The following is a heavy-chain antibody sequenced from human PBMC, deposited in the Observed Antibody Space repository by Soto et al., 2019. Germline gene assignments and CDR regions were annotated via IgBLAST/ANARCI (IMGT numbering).Heavy chain of an antibody. CDR1: GFTFSSYW. J-gene: IGHJ4*02. CDR2: IKQDGSEK. D-gene: IGHD3-16*01. V-gene: IGHV3-7*01. CDR3: ASDYDRTLDFDY. Sequence: EVRLVESGGGLVQPGGSLRLSCAASGFTFSSYWMSWVRQGPGKGLEWVANIKQDGSEKYFVDSVNGRFSISRDNAKNSLFLQMNSLRAEDTAVYYCASDYDRTLDFDYWGQGTLVTVSS.